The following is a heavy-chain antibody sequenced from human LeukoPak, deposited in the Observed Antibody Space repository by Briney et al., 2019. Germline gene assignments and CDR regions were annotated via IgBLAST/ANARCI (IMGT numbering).Heavy chain of an antibody. Sequence: PAGSLRLTCAASGFTFSSYSMNWVRQAPGKGLEWVSYISSSSTIYYADSVKGRFTISRDNAKNSLYLQMNSLRAEDTAVYYCARERRPHSYGLPIDAFDIWGEGTMVTVSS. J-gene: IGHJ3*02. V-gene: IGHV3-48*01. CDR3: ARERRPHSYGLPIDAFDI. D-gene: IGHD5-18*01. CDR2: ISSSSTI. CDR1: GFTFSSYS.